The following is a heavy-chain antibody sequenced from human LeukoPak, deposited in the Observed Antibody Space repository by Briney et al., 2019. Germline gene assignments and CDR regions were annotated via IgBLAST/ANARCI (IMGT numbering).Heavy chain of an antibody. CDR3: ARGEGQFNSGDYFDY. Sequence: PSETLSLTCTVSGGSISNYYWTWIRRPPGKGLEWMGNIYYSGSTNYNPSLKSRVTMSVDTSKNQLSLKLNSVTAADTAVYYCARGEGQFNSGDYFDYWGQGTLVTVSS. J-gene: IGHJ4*02. D-gene: IGHD4-23*01. CDR1: GGSISNYY. V-gene: IGHV4-59*01. CDR2: IYYSGST.